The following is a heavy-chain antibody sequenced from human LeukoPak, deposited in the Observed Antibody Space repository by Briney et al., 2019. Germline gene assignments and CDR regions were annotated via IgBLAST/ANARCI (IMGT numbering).Heavy chain of an antibody. CDR3: ARLQQQLNAFDI. D-gene: IGHD6-13*01. J-gene: IGHJ3*02. V-gene: IGHV3-23*01. CDR2: ISGSGGST. CDR1: GFTFSSYA. Sequence: PGGSLRLSCAASGFTFSSYAMSWVRQAPGKGLEWVSAISGSGGSTYYADSVKGRFTVSRDNSKNTLYLQMNSLRAEDTAVYYCARLQQQLNAFDIWGQGTMVTVSS.